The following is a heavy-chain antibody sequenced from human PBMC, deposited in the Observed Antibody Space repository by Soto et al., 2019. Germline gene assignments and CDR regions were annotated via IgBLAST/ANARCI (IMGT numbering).Heavy chain of an antibody. D-gene: IGHD6-13*01. Sequence: GGSLRFSCGTFGFPFREYGMHWVRQAPGKGLEWVAGIWHDGSNRYYIDSVEGRFTISRDKSKNMLYLQMNNLRAEDTAVYHCAREAGYQETLGQQLPDCWGQGIVVTVSS. CDR3: AREAGYQETLGQQLPDC. J-gene: IGHJ4*02. V-gene: IGHV3-33*01. CDR1: GFPFREYG. CDR2: IWHDGSNR.